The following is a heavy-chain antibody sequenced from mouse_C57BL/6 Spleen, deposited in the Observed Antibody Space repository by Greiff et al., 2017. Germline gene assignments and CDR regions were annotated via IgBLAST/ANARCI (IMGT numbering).Heavy chain of an antibody. CDR3: ARGIYYDYDGFAY. J-gene: IGHJ3*01. CDR1: GHTFTSYW. CDR2: IDPNSGGT. D-gene: IGHD2-4*01. V-gene: IGHV1-72*01. Sequence: QVQLQQPGAELVKPGASVKLSCKASGHTFTSYWMHWVKQRPGRGLEWIGRIDPNSGGTKYNEKFKSKATLTVDKPSSTAYMQLSSLTSEDSAVYYCARGIYYDYDGFAYWGQGTLVTVSA.